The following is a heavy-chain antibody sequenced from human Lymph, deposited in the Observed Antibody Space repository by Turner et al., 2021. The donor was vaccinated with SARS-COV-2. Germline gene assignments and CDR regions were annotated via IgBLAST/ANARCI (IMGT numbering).Heavy chain of an antibody. Sequence: QVQLVQSGAEVMNPGASVKVSCKVSGYTLTELSMHWVRQAPGKGLEWMGGFDPEDGEIIYAQKFQGRVTMTEDTSTDTAYMELSSLRSEDTAVYYCATVLCTGSSCYYYGMDVWGQGTTVTVSS. J-gene: IGHJ6*02. CDR2: FDPEDGEI. D-gene: IGHD2-15*01. CDR1: GYTLTELS. CDR3: ATVLCTGSSCYYYGMDV. V-gene: IGHV1-24*01.